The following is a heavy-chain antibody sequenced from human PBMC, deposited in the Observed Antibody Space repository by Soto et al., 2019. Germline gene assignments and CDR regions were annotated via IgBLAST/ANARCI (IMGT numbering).Heavy chain of an antibody. Sequence: QVQLQESGPGLVKPSETLSLTCTVSGGSISSYDWSWIRQPPGKGLELIAYIYYSWSTNYNPSLKRRVTISVHTSKNQFSMKLSSVTAADSAVYYCARGGRIPMVRSYYSYGMDVWGQGTTVTVSS. CDR1: GGSISSYD. J-gene: IGHJ6*02. CDR3: ARGGRIPMVRSYYSYGMDV. CDR2: IYYSWST. V-gene: IGHV4-59*01. D-gene: IGHD3-10*01.